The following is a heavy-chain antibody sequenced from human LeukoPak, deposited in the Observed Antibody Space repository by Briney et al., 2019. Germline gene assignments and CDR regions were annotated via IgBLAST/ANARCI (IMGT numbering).Heavy chain of an antibody. D-gene: IGHD3-10*01. CDR2: INPNSGGT. Sequence: ASVKVSCKASGYTSTGYYMHWVRQAPGQGLEWMGWINPNSGGTNYAQKFQGRVTMTRDTSISTAYMELSRLRSDDTAVYYCARDVYESVTMVRGVMFDPWGQGTLVTVSS. V-gene: IGHV1-2*02. CDR3: ARDVYESVTMVRGVMFDP. J-gene: IGHJ5*02. CDR1: GYTSTGYY.